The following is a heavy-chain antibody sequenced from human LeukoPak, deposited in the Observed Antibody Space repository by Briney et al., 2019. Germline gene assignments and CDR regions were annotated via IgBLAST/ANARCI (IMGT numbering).Heavy chain of an antibody. D-gene: IGHD3-16*02. CDR3: ARETSIRLGELSLSFDY. Sequence: ASVKVSCKASRYTFTGYYMHWVRQAPGQGLEWMGWINPNSGGTNYAQKFQGWVTMTRDTSISTAYMELSRLRSDDTAVYYCARETSIRLGELSLSFDYWGQGTLVTVSS. V-gene: IGHV1-2*04. CDR1: RYTFTGYY. J-gene: IGHJ4*02. CDR2: INPNSGGT.